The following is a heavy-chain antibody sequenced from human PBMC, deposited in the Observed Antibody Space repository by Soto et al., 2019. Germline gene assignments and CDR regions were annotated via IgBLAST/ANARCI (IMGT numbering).Heavy chain of an antibody. V-gene: IGHV4-59*01. CDR1: GGSISSYY. D-gene: IGHD2-15*01. CDR2: IYYSGGA. CDR3: ARSMGLDCRGGRCYGGDWFDP. Sequence: QVQLQESGPGLVKPSETLSLTCTVSGGSISSYYWSWIRQPPGKGLEWFGYIYYSGGANYNPSLKGLVTLSVATAKNQFSLRLRSVTAPDTAVYYCARSMGLDCRGGRCYGGDWFDPGGQGTLVTVSS. J-gene: IGHJ5*02.